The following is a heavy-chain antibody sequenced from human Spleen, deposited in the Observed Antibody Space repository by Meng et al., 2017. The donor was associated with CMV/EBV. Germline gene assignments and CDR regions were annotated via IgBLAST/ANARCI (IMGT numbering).Heavy chain of an antibody. Sequence: SETLSLTCAVYGGSMSSYYWSWIRQPPGKGLEWVGYIYYSGSTNYNPSLRSRVTILVDTSKKQFSLRLTSVTAADTAVYFCARLHPEDSGYSYGYEIGRFDYWGQGTLVTVSS. J-gene: IGHJ4*02. CDR1: GGSMSSYY. CDR2: IYYSGST. CDR3: ARLHPEDSGYSYGYEIGRFDY. V-gene: IGHV4-59*01. D-gene: IGHD5-18*01.